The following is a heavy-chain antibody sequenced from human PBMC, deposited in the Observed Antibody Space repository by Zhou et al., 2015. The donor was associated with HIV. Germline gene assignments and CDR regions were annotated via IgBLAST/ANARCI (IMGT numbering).Heavy chain of an antibody. D-gene: IGHD6-13*01. CDR3: ARGVGIAAGESYYYGMDV. J-gene: IGHJ6*02. Sequence: QVQLVQSGAEVKKPGSSVKVSCKASGGTFSSYAISWVRQAPGQGLEWMGGIIPIFGTANYAQKFQGRVTITADESTSTAYMELSSLRSEDTAVYYCARGVGIAAGESYYYGMDVWGQGTTVTVSS. V-gene: IGHV1-69*01. CDR1: GGTFSSYA. CDR2: IIPIFGTA.